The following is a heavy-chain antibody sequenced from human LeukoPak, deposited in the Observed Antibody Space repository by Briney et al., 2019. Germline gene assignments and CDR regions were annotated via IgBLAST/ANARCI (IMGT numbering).Heavy chain of an antibody. Sequence: SETLSLTCTVSGGSISSYHWSWIRQPPGKGLEWIGYIYYTGSTNYNPSLKSRVTISVDTSKNQFSLKLSSVTAADTAVYYCARALSSSWSGHYYYYMDVWGKGTTVTISS. D-gene: IGHD6-13*01. CDR1: GGSISSYH. CDR2: IYYTGST. V-gene: IGHV4-59*01. J-gene: IGHJ6*03. CDR3: ARALSSSWSGHYYYYMDV.